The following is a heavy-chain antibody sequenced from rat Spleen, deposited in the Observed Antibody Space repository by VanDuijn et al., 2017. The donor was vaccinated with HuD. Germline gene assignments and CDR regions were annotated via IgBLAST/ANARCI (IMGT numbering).Heavy chain of an antibody. Sequence: EVQLVESGGGLVQPGRSLKLSCAASGFTFSDYYMAWVRQAPKKGLEWVASISYEGSSTYYGDSVKGRFTISRDDTKSTLYLQMDSLRSEDTATYYCARHGDYYGIYPFDYWGQGVLVTVSS. D-gene: IGHD1-8*01. CDR2: ISYEGSST. CDR3: ARHGDYYGIYPFDY. J-gene: IGHJ2*01. V-gene: IGHV5-22*01. CDR1: GFTFSDYY.